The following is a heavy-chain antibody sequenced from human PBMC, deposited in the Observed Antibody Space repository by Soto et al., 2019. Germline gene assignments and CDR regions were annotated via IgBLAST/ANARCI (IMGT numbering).Heavy chain of an antibody. J-gene: IGHJ6*02. CDR3: ARLGVGSNGLYYHFYGRDV. CDR2: IYPDDSET. CDR1: GYSFSNYW. D-gene: IGHD5-18*01. Sequence: GESLKISCKGLGYSFSNYWIGWLRQMPVKGLECMGIIYPDDSETRYSPSFQGQVTISADKSTNIAYMQWISLKASDTAMYYCARLGVGSNGLYYHFYGRDVRGQGTTVTVSS. V-gene: IGHV5-51*01.